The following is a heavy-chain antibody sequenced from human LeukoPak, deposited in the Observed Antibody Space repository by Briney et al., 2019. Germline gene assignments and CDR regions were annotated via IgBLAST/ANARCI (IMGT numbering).Heavy chain of an antibody. CDR2: IIPIFGTA. Sequence: RASVKVSCKTSGGTFSSYGISWVRQAPGQGLEWMGGIIPIFGTANYAQKFQGRVTITADESTSTAYMELSSLRSEDTAVYYCARDGLDTAMKDYWGQGTLVTVSS. CDR3: ARDGLDTAMKDY. CDR1: GGTFSSYG. J-gene: IGHJ4*02. V-gene: IGHV1-69*13. D-gene: IGHD5-18*01.